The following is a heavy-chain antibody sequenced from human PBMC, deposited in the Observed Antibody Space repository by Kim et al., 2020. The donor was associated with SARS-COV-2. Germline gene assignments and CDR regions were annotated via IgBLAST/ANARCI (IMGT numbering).Heavy chain of an antibody. CDR1: GYSVTTNW. CDR3: ARQGLWFGSPGV. Sequence: GESLKIACKGSGYSVTTNWIGWVRQMPGKGLEWMGIIYPGDADTRYSPSFQGQVTISADKSNSTAYLQWRSLKASDTAMYYCARQGLWFGSPGVWGQGTMVTVSS. D-gene: IGHD3-10*01. CDR2: IYPGDADT. J-gene: IGHJ3*01. V-gene: IGHV5-51*01.